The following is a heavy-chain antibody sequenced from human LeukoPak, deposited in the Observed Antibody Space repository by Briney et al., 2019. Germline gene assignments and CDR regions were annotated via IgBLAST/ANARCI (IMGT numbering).Heavy chain of an antibody. CDR2: IYYSGST. CDR1: GFTFSSYE. Sequence: GSLRLSCAASGFTFSSYEMNWVRQAPGKGLEWIGSIYYSGSTYYNPSLKSRVTISVDTSKNQFSLKLSSVTAADTAVYYCARHRYYYRSGSYYGAPYYMDVWGKGTTVTISS. CDR3: ARHRYYYRSGSYYGAPYYMDV. D-gene: IGHD3-10*01. V-gene: IGHV4-39*01. J-gene: IGHJ6*03.